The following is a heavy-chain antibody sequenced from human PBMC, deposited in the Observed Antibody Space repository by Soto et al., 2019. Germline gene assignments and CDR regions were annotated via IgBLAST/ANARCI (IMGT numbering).Heavy chain of an antibody. CDR2: IDPSNSYI. CDR3: ARRLSGPKEEDNAYYFYGLDV. V-gene: IGHV5-10-1*01. Sequence: GESLKISCQGSGYSFTTHWITWVRQTPGKGLEWMGRIDPSNSYINYSPSFQGHVTISVDRSISTAYLQWSRLEASDNARYYCARRLSGPKEEDNAYYFYGLDVWGQGTKVTVSS. CDR1: GYSFTTHW. J-gene: IGHJ6*02.